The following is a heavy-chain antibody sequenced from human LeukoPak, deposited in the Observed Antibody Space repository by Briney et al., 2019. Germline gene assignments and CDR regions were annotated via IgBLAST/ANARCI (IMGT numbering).Heavy chain of an antibody. V-gene: IGHV3-21*04. Sequence: GGSLRLSCAASGFTFSSYSMNWVRQAPGKGLEWVSSISSSSSYIYYADSVKGRFTISRDNAKNTLYLQMNSLRAEDMAVYYCAKREYSSGSYGLDVWGQGTTVIVSS. J-gene: IGHJ6*02. CDR1: GFTFSSYS. CDR3: AKREYSSGSYGLDV. CDR2: ISSSSSYI. D-gene: IGHD6-19*01.